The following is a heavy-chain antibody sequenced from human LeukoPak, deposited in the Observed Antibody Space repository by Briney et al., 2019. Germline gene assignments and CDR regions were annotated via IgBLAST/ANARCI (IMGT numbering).Heavy chain of an antibody. CDR1: GFTFDDYA. J-gene: IGHJ4*02. D-gene: IGHD2-2*01. CDR2: ISWNSGSI. Sequence: PGRSLRLSCAASGFTFDDYAMHWVRQAPGKGLEWVSSISWNSGSIGYADSVKGRFTISRDNAKNSLYLQMNSLRAEDTALYYCAKAGRDCSSTSCYSTIDYWGQGTLVTVSS. V-gene: IGHV3-9*01. CDR3: AKAGRDCSSTSCYSTIDY.